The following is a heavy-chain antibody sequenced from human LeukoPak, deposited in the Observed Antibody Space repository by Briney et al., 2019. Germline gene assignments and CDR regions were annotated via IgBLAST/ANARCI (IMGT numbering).Heavy chain of an antibody. Sequence: GGSLRLSCATSGFTFSSYGMHWVRQAPGKGLEWVSYISSSSSTIYYADSVKGRFTISRDNAKNSLYLQMNSLRAEDTAVYYCARDTPSMGVLRFLEWLSPFDYWGQGTLVTVSS. CDR2: ISSSSSTI. V-gene: IGHV3-48*01. CDR1: GFTFSSYG. J-gene: IGHJ4*02. CDR3: ARDTPSMGVLRFLEWLSPFDY. D-gene: IGHD3-3*01.